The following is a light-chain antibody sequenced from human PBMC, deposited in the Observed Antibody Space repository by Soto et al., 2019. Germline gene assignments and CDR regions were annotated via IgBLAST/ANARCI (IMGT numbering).Light chain of an antibody. Sequence: IHMTQSPSTLSTSIGDRVTITCRASQSINNRLAWYQQMPGKAPNLLIYDASSLESGVPSRFRGSGSETEFTLTISGLQPDDFATYYCQQFIDGWTFGQGTKV. CDR2: DAS. CDR3: QQFIDGWT. V-gene: IGKV1-5*01. J-gene: IGKJ1*01. CDR1: QSINNR.